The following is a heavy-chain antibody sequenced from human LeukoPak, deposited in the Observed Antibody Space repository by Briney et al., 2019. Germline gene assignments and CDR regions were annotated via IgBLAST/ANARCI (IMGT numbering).Heavy chain of an antibody. J-gene: IGHJ3*02. D-gene: IGHD3-22*01. CDR2: ISAYNGNT. CDR1: GYTFSIYG. V-gene: IGHV1-18*01. CDR3: ARRENYYDSSGYSPRAFDI. Sequence: ASVRVSCKASGYTFSIYGFSWVRQAPGQGLEWMGWISAYNGNTNYAQKFQGRVTMTTDTSTSTAHMELRSLRSDDTAVYYCARRENYYDSSGYSPRAFDIWGQGTMVTVSS.